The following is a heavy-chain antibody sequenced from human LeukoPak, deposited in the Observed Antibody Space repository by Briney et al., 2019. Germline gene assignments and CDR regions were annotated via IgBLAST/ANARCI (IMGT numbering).Heavy chain of an antibody. J-gene: IGHJ5*02. CDR1: GGSISSGYY. D-gene: IGHD6-19*01. V-gene: IGHV4-38-2*02. Sequence: SETLSLTCTVSGGSISSGYYWGWIRQPPGKGLEWIGSIYHSGSTYYNPSLKSRVTISVDTSKNQFSLKLSSVTAADTAVYYCAAGIAVAGTSRANWFDPWGQGTLVTVSS. CDR3: AAGIAVAGTSRANWFDP. CDR2: IYHSGST.